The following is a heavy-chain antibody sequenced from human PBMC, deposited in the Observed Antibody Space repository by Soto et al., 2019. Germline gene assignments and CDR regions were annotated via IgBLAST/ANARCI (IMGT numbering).Heavy chain of an antibody. CDR2: ITSRSGYI. CDR3: ARDGVAGVPPY. Sequence: GGSLRLSCAASGFTFNIYSMNWVRQVPGKGLEWVSSITSRSGYIDYADSVKGRFTISRDNAKNSLYLQMNSLRVDDTAVYYCARDGVAGVPPYWGQGTPVPVSA. J-gene: IGHJ1*01. D-gene: IGHD2-15*01. CDR1: GFTFNIYS. V-gene: IGHV3-21*01.